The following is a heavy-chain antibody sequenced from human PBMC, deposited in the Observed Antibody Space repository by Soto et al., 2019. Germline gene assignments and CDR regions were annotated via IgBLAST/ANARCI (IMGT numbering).Heavy chain of an antibody. D-gene: IGHD6-6*01. CDR2: ISYDGSNK. Sequence: QVQLVESGGGVVQPGRSLRLSCAASGFTFSSYGMHWVRQAPGKGLEWVAVISYDGSNKYYADSVKGRFTISRDNSKNTLYLQMNSLRAEDTAVYYCANAPYLASIAARDDFDYWGQGTLVTVSS. CDR1: GFTFSSYG. V-gene: IGHV3-30*18. J-gene: IGHJ4*02. CDR3: ANAPYLASIAARDDFDY.